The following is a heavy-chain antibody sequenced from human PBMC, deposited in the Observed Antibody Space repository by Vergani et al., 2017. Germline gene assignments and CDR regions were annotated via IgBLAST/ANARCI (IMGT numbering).Heavy chain of an antibody. Sequence: DVDLVESGGAFVQPGGSRRPSCPALESPSRTFPMFGVRNLPGKGLAWVSKISPDGRTTAYADSVGGRFTISRDNVKNVLFLQTENLRAADTGVYFCARDITASVKSPPHPDWFDPWGQGSLVTVSS. CDR1: ESPSRTFP. CDR2: ISPDGRTT. J-gene: IGHJ5*02. CDR3: ARDITASVKSPPHPDWFDP. V-gene: IGHV3-74*03. D-gene: IGHD4-17*01.